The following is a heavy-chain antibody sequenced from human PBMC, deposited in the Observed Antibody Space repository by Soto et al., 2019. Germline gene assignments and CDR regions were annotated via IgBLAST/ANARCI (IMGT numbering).Heavy chain of an antibody. V-gene: IGHV1-18*01. CDR3: ARDTRNYFDY. D-gene: IGHD2-2*01. CDR2: ISGYTGYA. Sequence: QVQLVQSGGEVKRPGASVKVACKTSGYSFASFGITWVRQAPGQGLEWMGWISGYTGYANYPERFEDRVTLSTDTSTTTAFMELRSLRSDDTAVYYCARDTRNYFDYWGQGTLVTVSS. CDR1: GYSFASFG. J-gene: IGHJ4*02.